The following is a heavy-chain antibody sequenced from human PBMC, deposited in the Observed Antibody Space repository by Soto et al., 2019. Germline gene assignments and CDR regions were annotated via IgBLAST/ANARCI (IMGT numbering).Heavy chain of an antibody. CDR1: GASISSSNYY. Sequence: TSETLSLTCTVSGASISSSNYYWGWIRQPPGRGLEWIGTMYYSGRTYYNPSLKSRLTISLDTSKNQFSLKLTSVTAADTALYFCVTTSGSFPYWGQGTLVTVSS. CDR2: MYYSGRT. D-gene: IGHD1-26*01. V-gene: IGHV4-39*07. CDR3: VTTSGSFPY. J-gene: IGHJ4*02.